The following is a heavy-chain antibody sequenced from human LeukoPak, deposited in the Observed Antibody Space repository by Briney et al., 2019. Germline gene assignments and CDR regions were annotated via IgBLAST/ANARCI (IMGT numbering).Heavy chain of an antibody. V-gene: IGHV3-23*01. Sequence: GGSLRLSCAASGFTFGDYYMNWVRQAPGKGLEWVSAISGSGGSTYYADSVKGRFTISRDNSKNTLYLQMNSLRAEDTAVYYCAKDARPHSNYYYGMDVWGQGTTVTVSS. CDR3: AKDARPHSNYYYGMDV. D-gene: IGHD2/OR15-2a*01. J-gene: IGHJ6*02. CDR1: GFTFGDYY. CDR2: ISGSGGST.